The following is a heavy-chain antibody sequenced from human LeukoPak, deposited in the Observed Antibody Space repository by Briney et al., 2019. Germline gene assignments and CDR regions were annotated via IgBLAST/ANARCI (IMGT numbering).Heavy chain of an antibody. CDR1: GYSFTSYW. CDR2: IYPGDSDT. J-gene: IGHJ4*02. Sequence: GESLKISCKGSGYSFTSYWIGWVRQMPGKGLEWMGIIYPGDSDTRYSPSFQGQVTISADKSISPAYLQWSSLQASDPPMYYCARSMAAGQYYFDYWGQGTLVTVSS. CDR3: ARSMAAGQYYFDY. D-gene: IGHD6-13*01. V-gene: IGHV5-51*01.